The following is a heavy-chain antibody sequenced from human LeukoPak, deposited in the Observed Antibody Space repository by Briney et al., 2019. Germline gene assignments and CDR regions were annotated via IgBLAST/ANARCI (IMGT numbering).Heavy chain of an antibody. J-gene: IGHJ4*02. CDR1: GYTFTSYY. CDR2: MNPNSGNT. Sequence: ASVKVSCKASGYTFTSYYMHWVRQAPGQGLEWMGWMNPNSGNTGYAQKFQGRVTMTRNTSISTAYMELSSLRSEDTAVYYCARAGQVGATNYWGQGTLVTVSS. D-gene: IGHD1-26*01. CDR3: ARAGQVGATNY. V-gene: IGHV1-8*02.